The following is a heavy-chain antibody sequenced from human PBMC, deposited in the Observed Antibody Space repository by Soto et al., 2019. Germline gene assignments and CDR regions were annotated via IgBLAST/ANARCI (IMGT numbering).Heavy chain of an antibody. Sequence: QVQLQESGPGLVKPSETLSLTCSVSGGSINNYYWSWIRQPPGKGLEWIGYIYSTGRTYYSPSHNSRVTMSVDTSKHQFSLKVNSVTAADTAVYYCARQVVRGVTNWFDRWGQGTLVTVSS. D-gene: IGHD3-10*01. CDR2: IYSTGRT. CDR3: ARQVVRGVTNWFDR. V-gene: IGHV4-59*08. CDR1: GGSINNYY. J-gene: IGHJ5*02.